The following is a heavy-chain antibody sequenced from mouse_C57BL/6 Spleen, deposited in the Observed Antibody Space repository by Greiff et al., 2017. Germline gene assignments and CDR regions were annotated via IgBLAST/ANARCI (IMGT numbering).Heavy chain of an antibody. Sequence: EVKLMESGGDLVKPGGSLKLSCAASGFTFSSYGMSWVRQTPDKRLEWVATISSGGSYTYYPDSVKGRFTISRDNAKNTLYLQMSSLKSEDTAMYYCARQYGYYDYYAMDYWGQGTSVTVSS. V-gene: IGHV5-6*01. D-gene: IGHD2-3*01. CDR1: GFTFSSYG. J-gene: IGHJ4*01. CDR2: ISSGGSYT. CDR3: ARQYGYYDYYAMDY.